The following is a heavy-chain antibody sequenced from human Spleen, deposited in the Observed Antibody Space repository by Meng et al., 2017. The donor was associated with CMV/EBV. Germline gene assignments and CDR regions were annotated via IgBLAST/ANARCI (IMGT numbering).Heavy chain of an antibody. D-gene: IGHD2-8*01. J-gene: IGHJ6*02. CDR2: ISSNDEK. V-gene: IGHV2-26*01. CDR3: ARIRGLEWYFYFYAMDV. Sequence: SGPTLVKPTETLTLTCTVSGFSLSNALMGVSWIRQPPGKALEWLAHISSNDEKSYSTSLRGRLTISKDTSKSQEVLTMTNMDPVDTGTYYCARIRGLEWYFYFYAMDVWGQGTAVTVSS. CDR1: GFSLSNALMG.